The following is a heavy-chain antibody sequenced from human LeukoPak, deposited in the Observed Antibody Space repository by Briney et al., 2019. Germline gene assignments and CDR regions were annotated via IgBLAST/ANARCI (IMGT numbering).Heavy chain of an antibody. D-gene: IGHD2-2*02. Sequence: ASVKVSCKASGGTFSSYAISWVRQAPGQGLEWMGGIIPIFGTANYAQKFQGRVTITADESTSTAYMELSSLRSEDTAVYYCASRGLGYCSSTSCYTGGYLFDYWGQGTLLTVSS. CDR3: ASRGLGYCSSTSCYTGGYLFDY. J-gene: IGHJ4*02. CDR1: GGTFSSYA. V-gene: IGHV1-69*01. CDR2: IIPIFGTA.